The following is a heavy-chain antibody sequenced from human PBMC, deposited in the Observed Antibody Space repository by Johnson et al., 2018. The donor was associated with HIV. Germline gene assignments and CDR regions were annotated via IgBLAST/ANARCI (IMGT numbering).Heavy chain of an antibody. Sequence: VHLVESGGGLIQPGGSLRLSCAVSGLSVSINYITWVRQAPGKGLEWVSVIHSGGSTYYADSVQGRFTISRDNSKNTLYLQMNSLTADDTAVYYCTRGGGAYCGGDCLRTFDVWGQGTMVTASS. V-gene: IGHV3-53*01. D-gene: IGHD2-21*02. J-gene: IGHJ3*01. CDR1: GLSVSINY. CDR2: IHSGGST. CDR3: TRGGGAYCGGDCLRTFDV.